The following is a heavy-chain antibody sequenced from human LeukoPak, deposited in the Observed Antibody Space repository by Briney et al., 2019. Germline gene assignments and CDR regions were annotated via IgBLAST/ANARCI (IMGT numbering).Heavy chain of an antibody. D-gene: IGHD1-26*01. CDR1: GGSFSGYY. V-gene: IGHV4-34*01. CDR2: INHSGST. Sequence: SETLSLTCAVYGGSFSGYYWSWIRQPPGKGLEWIGEINHSGSTNYNPSLKSRVTISVDTSKNQFSLKLSSVTAADTAVYYRARGRGSYVRWGQGTLVTVSS. CDR3: ARGRGSYVR. J-gene: IGHJ4*02.